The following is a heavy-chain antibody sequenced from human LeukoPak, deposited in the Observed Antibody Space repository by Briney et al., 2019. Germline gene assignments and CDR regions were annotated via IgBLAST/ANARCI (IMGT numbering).Heavy chain of an antibody. CDR3: ARVRNEDYYYYYMDV. CDR2: ISSSGTTI. CDR1: GFTLSRYS. J-gene: IGHJ6*03. V-gene: IGHV3-48*01. D-gene: IGHD1-1*01. Sequence: GGSLRLSCAASGFTLSRYSMNWVRQAPGKGLEWVSYISSSGTTIYYADSVKGRFTISRDNAKNSLYLQMNSLRAEDTAVYYCARVRNEDYYYYYMDVWGKGTTVTVSS.